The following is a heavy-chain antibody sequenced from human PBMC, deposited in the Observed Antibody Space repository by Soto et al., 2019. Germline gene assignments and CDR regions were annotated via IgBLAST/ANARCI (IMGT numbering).Heavy chain of an antibody. CDR2: IYPGDSDT. CDR3: ARHVLYDSPQYSYAMEV. J-gene: IGHJ6*02. CDR1: GYSFTSYW. D-gene: IGHD3-22*01. V-gene: IGHV5-51*01. Sequence: GSLKISCKGSGYSFTSYWIGWVRQMPGKGLEWMGIIYPGDSDTRYSPSFQGQVTISADKSISTAYLQWSSLKASDTAMYYCARHVLYDSPQYSYAMEVWGQGTTVTLSS.